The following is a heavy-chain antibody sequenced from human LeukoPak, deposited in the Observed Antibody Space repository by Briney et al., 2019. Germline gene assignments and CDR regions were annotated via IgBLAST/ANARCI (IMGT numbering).Heavy chain of an antibody. D-gene: IGHD3-10*01. V-gene: IGHV4-30-2*05. CDR2: IYYSGST. CDR3: ASQRRGYYGSGSYSDY. CDR1: GSISXXXYY. J-gene: IGHJ4*02. Sequence: GSISXXXYYXXWIXQXXXXXXXWXGXIYYSGSTYYNPSLKSRVTISVDASKNQFSLKLSSVTAADTAVYYCASQRRGYYGSGSYSDYWGQGTLVTVSS.